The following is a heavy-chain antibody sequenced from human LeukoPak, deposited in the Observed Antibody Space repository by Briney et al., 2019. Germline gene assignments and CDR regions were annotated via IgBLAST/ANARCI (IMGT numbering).Heavy chain of an antibody. D-gene: IGHD2-15*01. CDR2: ISYDGSNK. V-gene: IGHV3-30*18. CDR1: GFTFSSYG. CDR3: AKLGWDIVVVVAATDFDY. J-gene: IGHJ4*02. Sequence: GGSLRLSCAASGFTFSSYGMHWVRQALGKGLEWVAVISYDGSNKYYADSVKGRFTISRDNSKNTLYLQMNSLRAEDTAVYYCAKLGWDIVVVVAATDFDYWGQGTLVTVSS.